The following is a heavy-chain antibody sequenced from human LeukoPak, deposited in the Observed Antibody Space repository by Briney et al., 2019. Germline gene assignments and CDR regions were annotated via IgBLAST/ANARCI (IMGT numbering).Heavy chain of an antibody. CDR2: IYYSGST. J-gene: IGHJ1*01. V-gene: IGHV4-59*01. Sequence: SETLSLTCTVSGGSISSYYWSWIRQPPGKGLEWIGYIYYSGSTNYNPSLKSRVTISVDTSMNQFSLKLSSVTAADTAVYYCAGSPIAAETPAEYFQHWGQGTLVTVSS. CDR1: GGSISSYY. CDR3: AGSPIAAETPAEYFQH. D-gene: IGHD6-13*01.